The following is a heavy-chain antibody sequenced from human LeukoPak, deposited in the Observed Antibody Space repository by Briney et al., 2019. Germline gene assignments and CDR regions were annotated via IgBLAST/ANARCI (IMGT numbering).Heavy chain of an antibody. Sequence: GGSLRLSCAASGFTFSTYCMNWLRQTPGKGLEWVAPIGVGGGATHYADSVQGRFTISRDDSQNTLYLQMNSLRVEDTAVYYCAKDLDSTGHYTSGPWGQGTLVTVSS. CDR2: IGVGGGAT. V-gene: IGHV3-23*01. CDR3: AKDLDSTGHYTSGP. CDR1: GFTFSTYC. D-gene: IGHD3-22*01. J-gene: IGHJ5*02.